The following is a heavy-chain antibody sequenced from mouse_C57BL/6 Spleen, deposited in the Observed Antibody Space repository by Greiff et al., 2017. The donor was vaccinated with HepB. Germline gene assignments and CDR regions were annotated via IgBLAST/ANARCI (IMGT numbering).Heavy chain of an antibody. CDR2: IDPSDSYT. V-gene: IGHV1-69*01. CDR1: GYTFTSYW. CDR3: AREAGFTTVKDFDY. D-gene: IGHD1-1*01. J-gene: IGHJ2*01. Sequence: VQLQQPGAELVMPGASVKLSCKASGYTFTSYWMHWVKQRPGQGLEWIGEIDPSDSYTNYNQKFKGKSTLTVDKSSSTAYMQLSSLTSEDSAVYYCAREAGFTTVKDFDYWGQGTTLTVSS.